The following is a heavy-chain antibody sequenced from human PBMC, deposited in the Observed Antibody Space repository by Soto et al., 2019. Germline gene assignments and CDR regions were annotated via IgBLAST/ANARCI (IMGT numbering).Heavy chain of an antibody. CDR2: ISGSGGST. CDR1: GFTLSSYA. D-gene: IGHD6-13*01. V-gene: IGHV3-23*01. CDR3: AKISSSSWYREFDY. J-gene: IGHJ4*02. Sequence: GGSLRLSCAASGFTLSSYAMGQVRQAPGKGLEWVSAISGSGGSTHYADSVKGRFTISRDNSKNTLYLQMNSLRAEDTAVYYCAKISSSSWYREFDYWGQGTLVTVSS.